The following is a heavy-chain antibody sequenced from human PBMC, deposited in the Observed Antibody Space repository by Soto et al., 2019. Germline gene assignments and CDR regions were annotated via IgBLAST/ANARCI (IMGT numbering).Heavy chain of an antibody. J-gene: IGHJ5*02. CDR3: ARRPYYDILTGWNWFDP. CDR2: IYHSGST. Sequence: PSETLSLTCTVSGGSFSPNYWAWIRQPPGKGLEWIGEIYHSGSTNYNPSLKSRVTMSVDKSKNQFSLKLSSVTAADTALFYCARRPYYDILTGWNWFDPWGQGTLVTVSS. D-gene: IGHD3-9*01. V-gene: IGHV4-34*01. CDR1: GGSFSPNY.